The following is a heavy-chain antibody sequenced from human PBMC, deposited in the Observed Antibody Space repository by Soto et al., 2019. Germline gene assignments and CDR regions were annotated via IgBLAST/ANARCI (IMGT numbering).Heavy chain of an antibody. CDR3: ARRWGRTFDY. Sequence: SETLSLTCPVAGGNISSYCLSWIRQPPGKGLEWIGYIYYSGSTNYNPSLKSRVTISVDTSKNQFSLKLSSVTAADTAVYYCARRWGRTFDYWGQGTLVTVSS. CDR1: GGNISSYC. V-gene: IGHV4-59*08. J-gene: IGHJ4*02. D-gene: IGHD7-27*01. CDR2: IYYSGST.